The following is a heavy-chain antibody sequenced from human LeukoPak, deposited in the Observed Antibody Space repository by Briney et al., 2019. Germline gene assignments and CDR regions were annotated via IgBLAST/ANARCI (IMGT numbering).Heavy chain of an antibody. J-gene: IGHJ4*02. D-gene: IGHD3-22*01. CDR3: ARDQSGYDSSGPHDY. Sequence: ASVKVSCKASGYTFTGYYMHWVRQAPGQGLEWMGWINPNSGGTNYAQKFQGRVTMTRDTSISTAYMELSRLRSDGTAVYYCARDQSGYDSSGPHDYWGQGTLVTVSS. CDR2: INPNSGGT. V-gene: IGHV1-2*02. CDR1: GYTFTGYY.